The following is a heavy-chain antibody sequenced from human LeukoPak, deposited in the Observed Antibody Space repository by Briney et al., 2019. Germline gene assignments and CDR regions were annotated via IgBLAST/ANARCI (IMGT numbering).Heavy chain of an antibody. CDR3: ARVVGAAGYYYYYGMDV. J-gene: IGHJ6*02. CDR2: IYYSGST. Sequence: SETLSLTCTVSGGSISSGDYYWSWIRQPPRKGLEWIGYIYYSGSTYYNPSLKSRVTISVDTSKNQFSLKLSSVTAADTAVYYCARVVGAAGYYYYYGMDVWGQGTTVTVSS. D-gene: IGHD6-13*01. CDR1: GGSISSGDYY. V-gene: IGHV4-30-4*01.